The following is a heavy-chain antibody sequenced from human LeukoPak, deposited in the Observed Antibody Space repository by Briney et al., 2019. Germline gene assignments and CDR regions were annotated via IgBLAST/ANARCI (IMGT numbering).Heavy chain of an antibody. V-gene: IGHV4-61*02. CDR2: IYTSGST. D-gene: IGHD1-1*01. J-gene: IGHJ4*02. Sequence: SQILSLTCTVSGDSISSVNYYWSWIRQPAGKGLEWIGRIYTSGSTNYNPSLKSRVTMSVDTSKNQFSLKLSSVTAADTAVYYCASGGYTGTLDYWGQGTLVTVSS. CDR3: ASGGYTGTLDY. CDR1: GDSISSVNYY.